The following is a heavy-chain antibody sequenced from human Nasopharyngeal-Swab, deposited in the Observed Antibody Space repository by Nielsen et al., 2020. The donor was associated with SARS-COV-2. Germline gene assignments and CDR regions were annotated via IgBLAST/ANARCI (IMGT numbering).Heavy chain of an antibody. V-gene: IGHV1-18*01. J-gene: IGHJ4*02. CDR3: ARAPAGWGSGWYG. D-gene: IGHD6-19*01. CDR1: GYTFINYG. Sequence: ASVKVSCKASGYTFINYGLSWVRQAPGQGLEWVGWISANNGNTNYAQKFRGRVTMTTDTSTSTAYMELRSLRSDDTAVYYCARAPAGWGSGWYGWGQGTLVTVSS. CDR2: ISANNGNT.